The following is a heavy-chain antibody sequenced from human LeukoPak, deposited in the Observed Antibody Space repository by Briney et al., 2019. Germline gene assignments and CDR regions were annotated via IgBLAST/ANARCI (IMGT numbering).Heavy chain of an antibody. V-gene: IGHV3-9*01. Sequence: GGSLRLSCAASGFTFDDYAMHWVRQAPGKGLEWVSGISWNSGSIGYADSVKGRFTISRDNAKNSLYLQMNSLRAEDTALYYCARVVVISVSDYFDYWGQGTLVTVSS. CDR3: ARVVVISVSDYFDY. J-gene: IGHJ4*02. D-gene: IGHD2-21*01. CDR2: ISWNSGSI. CDR1: GFTFDDYA.